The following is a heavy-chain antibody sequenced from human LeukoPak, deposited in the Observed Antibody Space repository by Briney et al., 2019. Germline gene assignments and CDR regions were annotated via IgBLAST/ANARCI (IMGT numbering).Heavy chain of an antibody. Sequence: GGSLRLSCAASGFTFSSYWMSWVRQAPGKGLEWVANIKQDGSEKYYVDSVKGRSTISRDNAKNSLYLQMNSLRAEDTAVYYCVRVSSSGYYQYYFDYWGQGTLVTVSS. D-gene: IGHD3-22*01. CDR3: VRVSSSGYYQYYFDY. V-gene: IGHV3-7*01. CDR2: IKQDGSEK. CDR1: GFTFSSYW. J-gene: IGHJ4*02.